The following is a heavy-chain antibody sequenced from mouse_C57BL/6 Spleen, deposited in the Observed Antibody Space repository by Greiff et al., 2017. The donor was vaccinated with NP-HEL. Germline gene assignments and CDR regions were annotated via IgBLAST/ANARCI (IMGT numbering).Heavy chain of an antibody. Sequence: QVQLQQPGAELVKPGASVKLSCKASGYTFTSYWMQWVKQRPGQGLEWIGEIDPSDSYTNYNQKFKGKATLPVDTSSSTAYMQRSSLTSEDSAVYYCARWRDYYGSPWYFDVWGTGTTVTVSS. D-gene: IGHD1-1*01. CDR1: GYTFTSYW. CDR3: ARWRDYYGSPWYFDV. V-gene: IGHV1-50*01. CDR2: IDPSDSYT. J-gene: IGHJ1*03.